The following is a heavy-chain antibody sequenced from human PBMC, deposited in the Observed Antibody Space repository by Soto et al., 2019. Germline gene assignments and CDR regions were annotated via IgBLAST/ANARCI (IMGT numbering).Heavy chain of an antibody. Sequence: PSETLSLTCTVSGGSISSGGYYWSWIRQHPGKGLEWIGYIYYSGSTYYNPSLKSRVTISVDTPKNQFSLKLSSVTAADTAVYYCATISYDFWSGYDYYYYYGMDVWGQGTTVTVSS. CDR1: GGSISSGGYY. CDR3: ATISYDFWSGYDYYYYYGMDV. D-gene: IGHD3-3*01. V-gene: IGHV4-31*03. CDR2: IYYSGST. J-gene: IGHJ6*02.